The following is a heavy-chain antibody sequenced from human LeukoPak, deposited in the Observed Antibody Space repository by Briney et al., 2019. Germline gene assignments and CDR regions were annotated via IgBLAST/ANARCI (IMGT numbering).Heavy chain of an antibody. CDR2: IKSKTDGGTT. CDR3: TTEDLYYYESSGFHRPVDY. J-gene: IGHJ4*02. V-gene: IGHV3-15*01. D-gene: IGHD3-22*01. CDR1: GFTFSNAW. Sequence: MTGGSLRLSCAASGFTFSNAWMSWVRQAPGKGLEWVGRIKSKTDGGTTDYAARLKGRFTISRDDSENTLYLQMSSLKTEDTAVYYCTTEDLYYYESSGFHRPVDYWGQGTLVTVSS.